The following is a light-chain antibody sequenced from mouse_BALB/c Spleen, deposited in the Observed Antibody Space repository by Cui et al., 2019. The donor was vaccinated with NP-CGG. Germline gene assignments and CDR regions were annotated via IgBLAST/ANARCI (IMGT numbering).Light chain of an antibody. CDR3: ALWYSNHWV. J-gene: IGLJ1*01. Sequence: QAVFTQEPALTTSPGETATLTCRSSTGAVTTSNYANWVQEKPDHLFTGLIGGTNNRAPGVPARFSGSLIGDKAALTITGAQTEDEAIYFCALWYSNHWVFGGGTKLTVL. V-gene: IGLV1*01. CDR1: TGAVTTSNY. CDR2: GTN.